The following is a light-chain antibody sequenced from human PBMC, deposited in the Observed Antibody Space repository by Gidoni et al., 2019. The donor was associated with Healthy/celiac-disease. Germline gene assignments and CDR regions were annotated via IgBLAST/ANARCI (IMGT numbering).Light chain of an antibody. CDR1: QSLLHSNGYNY. J-gene: IGKJ2*01. Sequence: EIVMTQSPLSLTVTPGEPASIACRSSQSLLHSNGYNYWDWYLQKPGQSPQLLIYLGSNQASGVPDRFSGSGSGTDFTLKISRVEADDVGVYYCMQALQTPTFGQGTKLEIK. CDR3: MQALQTPT. V-gene: IGKV2-28*01. CDR2: LGS.